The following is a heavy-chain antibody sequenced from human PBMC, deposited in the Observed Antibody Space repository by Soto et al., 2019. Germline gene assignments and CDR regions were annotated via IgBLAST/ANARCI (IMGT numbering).Heavy chain of an antibody. CDR1: GFTFSDYA. D-gene: IGHD6-19*01. CDR2: VSHDGRNT. V-gene: IGHV3-30*18. Sequence: VQLVESGGGVVQPGRSLRLSCAASGFTFSDYAMHWVRQAPGKGLEWVAVVSHDGRNTHYADSVKGRFTISRDSSKNTVSLEMPRLSAEDTAVYSCAKGGRQWLVTSDFNYWGQGALVTVSS. CDR3: AKGGRQWLVTSDFNY. J-gene: IGHJ4*02.